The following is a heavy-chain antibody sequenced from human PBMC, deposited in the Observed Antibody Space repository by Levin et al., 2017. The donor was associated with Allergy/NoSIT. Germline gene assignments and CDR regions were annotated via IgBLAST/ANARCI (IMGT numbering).Heavy chain of an antibody. D-gene: IGHD6-13*01. Sequence: KTGGSLRLSCTVSDGSNSGYYWSWIRQPPGKGLEWIGFVSYSGSTNYNPSLESRVSISIDTSKNQFSLKLSSVTAADTAVYYCASTRWAAVGSPSYYFDYWGQGTLVTVSS. J-gene: IGHJ4*02. CDR2: VSYSGST. CDR3: ASTRWAAVGSPSYYFDY. CDR1: DGSNSGYY. V-gene: IGHV4-59*08.